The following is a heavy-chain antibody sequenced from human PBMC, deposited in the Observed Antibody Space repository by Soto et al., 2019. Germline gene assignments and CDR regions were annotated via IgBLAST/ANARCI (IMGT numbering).Heavy chain of an antibody. CDR1: GYTFTNYY. D-gene: IGHD1-20*01. V-gene: IGHV1-46*01. Sequence: QVQLVQSGAEVKKPGASVKLSCKASGYTFTNYYIHWVRQAPGQGLEWMGIINPSDGITTYAQNFQGRGTVTMDTSTTTVYMELSSLRSDDTAVYYCARLVITASFDYGMDVWCQGTTVSVSS. J-gene: IGHJ6*02. CDR3: ARLVITASFDYGMDV. CDR2: INPSDGIT.